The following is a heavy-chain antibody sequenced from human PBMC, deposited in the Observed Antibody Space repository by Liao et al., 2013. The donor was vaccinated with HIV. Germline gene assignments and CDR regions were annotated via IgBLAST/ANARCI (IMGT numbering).Heavy chain of an antibody. V-gene: IGHV4-34*01. D-gene: IGHD6-6*01. CDR3: ARGGMSSALDS. J-gene: IGHJ4*02. CDR2: IDHSGST. Sequence: QVQLQQWGAGLLKPSETLSLTCAVYGGSFSGHYWSWIRQPPGKGLEWIGEIDHSGSTNYIPSLKSRVTISVDTSKNQFSLRLTSVTAADTGVFYCARGGMSSALDSWGQGTLVTVSS. CDR1: GGSFSGHY.